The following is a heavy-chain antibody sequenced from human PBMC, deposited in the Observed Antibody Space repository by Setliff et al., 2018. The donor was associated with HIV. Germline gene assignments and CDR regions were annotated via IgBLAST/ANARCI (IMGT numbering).Heavy chain of an antibody. V-gene: IGHV4-34*01. CDR1: GGSFSGYY. CDR3: ARGGLGVVGAIDY. J-gene: IGHJ4*02. D-gene: IGHD2-15*01. Sequence: PSETLSFTCAVYGGSFSGYYWTWIRQPPGRGLEWIGEIIHSGGTNYNRSLKSRVTISVDTSKNQFSLNLSSVTAADTAVYYCARGGLGVVGAIDYWSQGTLVTVSS. CDR2: IIHSGGT.